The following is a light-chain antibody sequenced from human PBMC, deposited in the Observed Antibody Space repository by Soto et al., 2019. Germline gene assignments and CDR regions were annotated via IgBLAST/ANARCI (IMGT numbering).Light chain of an antibody. J-gene: IGLJ2*01. CDR1: SGHSSYI. CDR3: ETWDSNTPV. V-gene: IGLV4-60*03. Sequence: QLVLTQSSSASASLGSSVKLTCTLSSGHSSYIIAWHQQQPGNAPRYLMKLEGSGSYNKGSGGPDRFSGSSSGADRYLTISILQSEDEADYYCETWDSNTPVFGGGTKLTVL. CDR2: LEGSGSY.